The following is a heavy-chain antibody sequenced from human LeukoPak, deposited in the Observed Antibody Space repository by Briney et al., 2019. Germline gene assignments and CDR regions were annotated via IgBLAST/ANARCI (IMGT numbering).Heavy chain of an antibody. J-gene: IGHJ4*02. CDR1: GFTFDDYA. CDR2: ISWNNNSI. V-gene: IGHV3-9*01. CDR3: AKDLGANYDILTGYHGPDS. D-gene: IGHD3-9*01. Sequence: YPGGSLRLSCVASGFTFDDYAMHWVRQAPGKGLEWVSGISWNNNSIDYADSVKGRFTISRDNAANSLYLQMNSLRAEDTALYFCAKDLGANYDILTGYHGPDSWGQGTLVTVSS.